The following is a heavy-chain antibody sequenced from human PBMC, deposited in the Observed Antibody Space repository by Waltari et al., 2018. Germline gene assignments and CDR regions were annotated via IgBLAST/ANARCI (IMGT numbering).Heavy chain of an antibody. J-gene: IGHJ4*02. CDR2: FDPERMDT. CDR1: GYSLTELS. CDR3: ATDWGYCSDDSCYVGERGDY. V-gene: IGHV1-24*01. Sequence: VQLIQSGAEVKKPGASVRLSCKVSGYSLTELSIHWVRQPPGKGLEWMGGFDPERMDTTYGQRFQGRVTMTEDTSTDTAYMELRSLTSDDTAVFYCATDWGYCSDDSCYVGERGDYWGQGTLVTVSS. D-gene: IGHD2-15*01.